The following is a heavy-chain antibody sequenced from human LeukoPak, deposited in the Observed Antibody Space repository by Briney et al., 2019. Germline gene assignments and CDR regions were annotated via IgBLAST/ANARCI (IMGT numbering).Heavy chain of an antibody. D-gene: IGHD3-22*01. V-gene: IGHV4-4*07. CDR2: IYTSGST. Sequence: SETLSLTCAVSGGSISSYYWSWIRQPAGKGLEWIGRIYTSGSTNYNPSLKSRVTISVDTSKNQFSLELTSVTAADTAVYYCARRRYDASGYYPSRGRYFDYWGQGTLVTVSS. J-gene: IGHJ4*02. CDR3: ARRRYDASGYYPSRGRYFDY. CDR1: GGSISSYY.